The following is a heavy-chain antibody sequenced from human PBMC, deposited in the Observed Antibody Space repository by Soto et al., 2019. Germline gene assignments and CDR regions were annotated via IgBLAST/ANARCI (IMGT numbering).Heavy chain of an antibody. J-gene: IGHJ4*02. D-gene: IGHD4-4*01. CDR2: TYFRSKWYS. CDR1: GDSVSSNSVT. Sequence: SQTLSLTCAISGDSVSSNSVTWNWIRQSPSSGLEWLGRTYFRSKWYSDYAESVKSRIVIDPDTSRNQFSLQLNSVTPDDTAVYYCARLIDNSWFIGWGQGSLVTVSS. V-gene: IGHV6-1*01. CDR3: ARLIDNSWFIG.